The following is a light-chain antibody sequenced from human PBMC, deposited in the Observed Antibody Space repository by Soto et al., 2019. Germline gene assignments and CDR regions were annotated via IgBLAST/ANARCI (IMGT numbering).Light chain of an antibody. CDR2: AAS. CDR3: QQYYSFPWT. V-gene: IGKV1-5*01. J-gene: IGKJ1*01. CDR1: QSISSW. Sequence: DIQMTQSPSTLSASVRDRVTITCRASQSISSWLAWYQQKPGKAPELLIYAASTLQSGVPSRFSGSGSGTDFTLTISCLQSEDFATYYCQQYYSFPWTFGQGTKVDIK.